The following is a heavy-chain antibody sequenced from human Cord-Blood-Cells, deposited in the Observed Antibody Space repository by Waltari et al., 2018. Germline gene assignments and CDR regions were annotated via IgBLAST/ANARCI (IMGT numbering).Heavy chain of an antibody. CDR1: GGSISSYY. V-gene: IGHV4-59*01. J-gene: IGHJ3*02. CDR3: AREPDVDDAVDI. D-gene: IGHD5-12*01. CDR2: IYDSGST. Sequence: QVQLQESGPGLVKPSETLSLTCTVSGGSISSYYWSWIRQPPGKGLEWIGYIYDSGSTNNTPAPKSRVTIAVDTSKNQCSLKLSSVTAADTAVYYCAREPDVDDAVDIWGQGTMVTVSS.